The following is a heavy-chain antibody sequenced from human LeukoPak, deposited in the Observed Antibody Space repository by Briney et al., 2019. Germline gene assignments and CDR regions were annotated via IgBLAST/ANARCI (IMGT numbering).Heavy chain of an antibody. Sequence: SETLSLTCAVYGGSFSGYYWSWIRQPPGKGLEWIGEINHSGSTNYNPSLKSRVTISVDTSKNQFSLKLSSVTAADTAVYYCARGGPRCDSTSCYGWGFDYWGQGTLVTVSS. CDR3: ARGGPRCDSTSCYGWGFDY. V-gene: IGHV4-34*01. D-gene: IGHD2-2*01. CDR1: GGSFSGYY. CDR2: INHSGST. J-gene: IGHJ4*02.